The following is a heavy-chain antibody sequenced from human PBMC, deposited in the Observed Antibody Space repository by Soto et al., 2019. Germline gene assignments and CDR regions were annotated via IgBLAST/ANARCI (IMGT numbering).Heavy chain of an antibody. V-gene: IGHV1-18*01. Sequence: QVQLMQSGAEVKKPGASVKVSCKASGYTFTNYSISWVRQAPGQGLEWMGWINAYNGYTNYAQKFQGRVTMASDTSTSTAYMELRSLRADDTAVYYCARDGDEEANFDPWGQGTLVTVSS. CDR2: INAYNGYT. D-gene: IGHD4-17*01. J-gene: IGHJ5*02. CDR1: GYTFTNYS. CDR3: ARDGDEEANFDP.